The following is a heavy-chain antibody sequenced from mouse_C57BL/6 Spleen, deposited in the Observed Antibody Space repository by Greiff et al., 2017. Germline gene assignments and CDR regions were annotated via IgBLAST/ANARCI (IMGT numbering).Heavy chain of an antibody. Sequence: VQLQQPGAELVKPGASVKMSCKASGYTFTSYWITWVKQSPGKGLEWIGDIYPGSGSTNYNEKFKSKATLTVDTASSTAYMQLSSLTSEDSAVYSCARRRSSLDYWGQGTTLTVSS. J-gene: IGHJ2*01. CDR1: GYTFTSYW. CDR2: IYPGSGST. CDR3: ARRRSSLDY. V-gene: IGHV1-55*01.